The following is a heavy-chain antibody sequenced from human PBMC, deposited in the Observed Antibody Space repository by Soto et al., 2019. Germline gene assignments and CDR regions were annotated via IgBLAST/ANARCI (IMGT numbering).Heavy chain of an antibody. CDR3: TTDTNDCPDFGYYYYYGMDV. CDR1: GFTFSNAW. Sequence: EAQLVESGGGLVKPGGSLRLSCAASGFTFSNAWMNWVRQAPGKGLEWVGRINSKTDGGTTDYAAPVKGRFTISRDDSKNTLYMQMNSLKTDDTAVYYCTTDTNDCPDFGYYYYYGMDVWGQGTTVTVSS. V-gene: IGHV3-15*07. D-gene: IGHD3-3*01. CDR2: INSKTDGGTT. J-gene: IGHJ6*02.